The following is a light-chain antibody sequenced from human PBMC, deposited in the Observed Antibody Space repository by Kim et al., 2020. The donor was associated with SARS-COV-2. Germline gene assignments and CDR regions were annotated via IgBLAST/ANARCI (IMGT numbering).Light chain of an antibody. CDR1: SSNSRACYD. CDR3: QSYDSSLSGWV. J-gene: IGLJ3*02. Sequence: QGVTLSYTGSSSNSRACYDVTWYQQLPGTAPKLLIYSNSNLPSGVPDRFAGSKSSTSASLAIAGLQAEDGADYYCQSYDSSLSGWVFGGGTQLTVL. V-gene: IGLV1-40*01. CDR2: SNS.